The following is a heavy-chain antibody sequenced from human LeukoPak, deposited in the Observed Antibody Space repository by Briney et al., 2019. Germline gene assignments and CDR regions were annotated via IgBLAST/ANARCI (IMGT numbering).Heavy chain of an antibody. CDR2: IYYSGSS. D-gene: IGHD6-13*01. CDR1: GGSINNGGYY. CDR3: ARGGSWSLIQH. Sequence: SQTLSLTCTVSGGSINNGGYYWRWIRQHPGKGLEWIGYIYYSGSSYYNPSLRSRVTISVDTSKNHFSLKLSSVTAADTAVYYCARGGSWSLIQHWGQGTLVTVSS. J-gene: IGHJ1*01. V-gene: IGHV4-31*03.